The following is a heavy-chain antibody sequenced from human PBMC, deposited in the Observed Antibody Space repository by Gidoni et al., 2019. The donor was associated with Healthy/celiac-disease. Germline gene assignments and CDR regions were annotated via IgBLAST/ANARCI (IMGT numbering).Heavy chain of an antibody. CDR3: ARNYDSSGDPPAPLDY. J-gene: IGHJ4*02. D-gene: IGHD3-22*01. V-gene: IGHV3-9*01. Sequence: EVQLVESGGGLVEPGRSLRLSCAACGFTFDAYALPWLRQAPGQGLEWVSGITWNSCSIGYADSVKGRFTISRDNAKNSLYLQMNSLRAEDTAFYYCARNYDSSGDPPAPLDYWGQGTLVTVSS. CDR1: GFTFDAYA. CDR2: ITWNSCSI.